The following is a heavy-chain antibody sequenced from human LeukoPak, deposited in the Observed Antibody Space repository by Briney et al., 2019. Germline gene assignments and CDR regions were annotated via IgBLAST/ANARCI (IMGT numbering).Heavy chain of an antibody. CDR2: VYHSGRN. CDR3: ARGPNYCYDNHAFDF. Sequence: SETLSFTCTVSGGSISNYYWSWIRQPPGKGLEWIAHVYHSGRNKYNPSLKSRVTISVDTSRNQFSLKLNSVTAADTAVYYCARGPNYCYDNHAFDFWGQGTMVTVS. J-gene: IGHJ3*01. V-gene: IGHV4-59*01. D-gene: IGHD3-22*01. CDR1: GGSISNYY.